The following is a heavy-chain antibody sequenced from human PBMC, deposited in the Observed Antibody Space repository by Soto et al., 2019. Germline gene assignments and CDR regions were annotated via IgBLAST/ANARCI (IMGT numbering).Heavy chain of an antibody. CDR3: AKIQTGDAASAADY. Sequence: GGSLRLSCAASGFTFSSYGMHWVRQAPGKGLEWVAVISYDVSNKYYADSVKGRFTISRDNSKNTLYLQMNSLRAEDTAVYYCAKIQTGDAASAADYWGQGTLVTVSS. V-gene: IGHV3-30*18. J-gene: IGHJ4*02. CDR2: ISYDVSNK. D-gene: IGHD7-27*01. CDR1: GFTFSSYG.